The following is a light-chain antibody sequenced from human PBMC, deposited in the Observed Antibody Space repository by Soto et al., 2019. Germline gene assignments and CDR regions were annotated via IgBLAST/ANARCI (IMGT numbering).Light chain of an antibody. CDR3: QSYDTSTVV. CDR2: EDN. V-gene: IGLV6-57*04. J-gene: IGLJ2*01. Sequence: NFMLTQPHSVSESPGKTVTISCTRSSGSIASNSVQWYQQRPGSAPTTVIYEDNQRPSGVPDRFSGSTDGSSNSASLTISGLQTEDEADYYCQSYDTSTVVFGCGTKLTGL. CDR1: SGSIASNS.